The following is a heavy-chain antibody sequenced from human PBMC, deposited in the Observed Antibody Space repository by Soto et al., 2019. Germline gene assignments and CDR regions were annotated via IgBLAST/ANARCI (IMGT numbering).Heavy chain of an antibody. J-gene: IGHJ6*03. CDR3: ARSRLWSPIYYYYMDV. CDR1: GYTFTSYG. Sequence: ASVKVSCKASGYTFTSYGISWVRQPPGQGLEWMGWISAYNGNTNYAQKLQGRVTMTTDTSTSTAYMELRSLRSDDTAVYYCARSRLWSPIYYYYMDVWGKGTTVTVSS. V-gene: IGHV1-18*01. D-gene: IGHD5-18*01. CDR2: ISAYNGNT.